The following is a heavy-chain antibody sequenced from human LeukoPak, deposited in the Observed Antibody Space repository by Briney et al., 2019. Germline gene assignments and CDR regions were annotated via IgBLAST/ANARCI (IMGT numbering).Heavy chain of an antibody. J-gene: IGHJ5*02. CDR2: IYYSGST. CDR3: ARDYYDSSGYYGVNWFDP. Sequence: SETLSLTCTVSGGSISSYYWSWIRQPPGKGLEWIGYIYYSGSTNYNPSLKSRATISVDTSKNQFSLKLSSVTAADTAVYYCARDYYDSSGYYGVNWFDPWGQGTLVTVSS. CDR1: GGSISSYY. V-gene: IGHV4-59*01. D-gene: IGHD3-22*01.